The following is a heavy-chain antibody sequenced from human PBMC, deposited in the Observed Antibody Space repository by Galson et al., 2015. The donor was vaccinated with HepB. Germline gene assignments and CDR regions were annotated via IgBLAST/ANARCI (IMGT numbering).Heavy chain of an antibody. V-gene: IGHV3-30*18. CDR1: GFTFSSYG. Sequence: SLRLSCAASGFTFSSYGMHWVRQAPGKGLEWVAVISYDGSNKYYADSVKGRFTISRDNSKNTLYLQMNSLRAEDTAVYYCAKDEGVPYYDFWAGYWGQGTLVTVSS. CDR3: AKDEGVPYYDFWAGY. D-gene: IGHD3-3*01. CDR2: ISYDGSNK. J-gene: IGHJ4*02.